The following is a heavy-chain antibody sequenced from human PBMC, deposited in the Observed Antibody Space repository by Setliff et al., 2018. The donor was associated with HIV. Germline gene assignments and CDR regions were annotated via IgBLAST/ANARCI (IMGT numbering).Heavy chain of an antibody. Sequence: GASVKVSCKASGYTLTDHYIHWVRQAPGQGLEWMGWIHPNRGGTNYNPSLKSRVTISVDTSKNQFFLKLKSVTVADTAVYYCAREPDKIAAADSWGQGTLVTSPQ. CDR1: GYTLTDHY. V-gene: IGHV1-2*02. CDR3: AREPDKIAAADS. D-gene: IGHD6-13*01. J-gene: IGHJ4*02. CDR2: IHPNRGGT.